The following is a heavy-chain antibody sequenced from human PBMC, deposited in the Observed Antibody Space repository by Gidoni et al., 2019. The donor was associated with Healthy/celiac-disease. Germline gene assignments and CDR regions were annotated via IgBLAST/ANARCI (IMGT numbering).Heavy chain of an antibody. Sequence: QVQLQESGPGLVKPSETLSLTCTVSGGSISSYYWSWIRQPPGKGLEWIGYIYYSGSTNYNPSLKSRVTISVDTSKNQFSLKLSSVTAADTAVYYCARDRISSSWYGNYYYYGMDVWGQGTTVTVSS. J-gene: IGHJ6*02. V-gene: IGHV4-59*01. D-gene: IGHD6-13*01. CDR3: ARDRISSSWYGNYYYYGMDV. CDR2: IYYSGST. CDR1: GGSISSYY.